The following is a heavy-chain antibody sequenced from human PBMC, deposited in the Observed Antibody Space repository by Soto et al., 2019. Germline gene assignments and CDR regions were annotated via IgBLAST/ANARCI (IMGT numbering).Heavy chain of an antibody. D-gene: IGHD3-16*01. CDR3: ARGADRGAMPSGY. J-gene: IGHJ4*02. Sequence: QVQLQESGPGLVKPSETLSLTCTVSGGSISSYYWSWIRQPPGKGLEWIGYIYYSGSTNYNPSLKSRVTISVDTAKNPFALKLSSVTAADTAVYYCARGADRGAMPSGYWGQGTLVTVSS. V-gene: IGHV4-59*01. CDR2: IYYSGST. CDR1: GGSISSYY.